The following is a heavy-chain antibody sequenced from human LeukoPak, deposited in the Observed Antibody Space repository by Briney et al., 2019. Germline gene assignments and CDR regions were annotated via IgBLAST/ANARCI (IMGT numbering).Heavy chain of an antibody. CDR3: AKDMSDFWSGYYGYYYGMDV. J-gene: IGHJ6*02. Sequence: PGGSLRLSCAASGFTFDDYAMHWARQAPGKGLEWVSGISWNSGSIGYADSVKGRFTISRDNAKNSLYLQMNSLRAEDTALYYCAKDMSDFWSGYYGYYYGMDVWGQGTTVTVSS. CDR1: GFTFDDYA. D-gene: IGHD3-3*01. CDR2: ISWNSGSI. V-gene: IGHV3-9*01.